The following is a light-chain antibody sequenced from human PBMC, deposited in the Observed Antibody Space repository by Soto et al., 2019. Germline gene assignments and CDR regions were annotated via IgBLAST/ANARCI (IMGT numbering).Light chain of an antibody. CDR1: QGISTY. V-gene: IGKV1-27*01. CDR2: AAS. Sequence: DIQLTQSPSFLSASVGDRVTITCRASQGISTYLAWYQQKPGKVPKLLISAASTLQSGVPSRFSGSGSGTDFTLTITSLQPEDVATYYCQKYSSVITFGQGTRLEIK. J-gene: IGKJ5*01. CDR3: QKYSSVIT.